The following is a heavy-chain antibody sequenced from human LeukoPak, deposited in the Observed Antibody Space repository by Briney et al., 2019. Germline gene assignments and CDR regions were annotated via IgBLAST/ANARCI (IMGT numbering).Heavy chain of an antibody. J-gene: IGHJ4*02. CDR2: ITWNSGSV. Sequence: QPGRSLRLSCVATGFSFDDYAMHWVRQAPGKGLEWVSGITWNSGSVAYADSVKGRFTISRDNAKNSLYLQMNSLRAEDTAVYYCARDILSPIVVVPAAIDYWGQGTLVTVSS. D-gene: IGHD2-2*01. V-gene: IGHV3-9*01. CDR3: ARDILSPIVVVPAAIDY. CDR1: GFSFDDYA.